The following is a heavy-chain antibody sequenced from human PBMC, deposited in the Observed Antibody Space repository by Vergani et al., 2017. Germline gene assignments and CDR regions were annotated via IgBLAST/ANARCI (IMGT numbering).Heavy chain of an antibody. J-gene: IGHJ4*02. Sequence: QVQVVQPGAEVKKSGASVKVSCKTPGYTFSNYYMHWGRQAPGQGLEWMGIINPSGGHTNYAQKFQGRVTMTRDTSTSTVYMELSSLRSEDTAIYYCARGDYGILTGYRYWGQGTLVTVSA. CDR3: ARGDYGILTGYRY. V-gene: IGHV1-46*03. CDR1: GYTFSNYY. CDR2: INPSGGHT. D-gene: IGHD3-9*01.